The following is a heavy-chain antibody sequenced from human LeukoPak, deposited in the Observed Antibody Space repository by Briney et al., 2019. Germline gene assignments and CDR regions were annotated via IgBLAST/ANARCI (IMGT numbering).Heavy chain of an antibody. V-gene: IGHV3-7*01. Sequence: GGSLRLSCAASGFTFSRHWMSWVRQAPGKGLEWVANVKQDGSEEFYVDSVKGRFTISRDNSKNTLYLQMNSLRAEDTAVYYCAKKGGYYDSSGYSDYWGQGTLVTVSS. CDR3: AKKGGYYDSSGYSDY. D-gene: IGHD3-22*01. J-gene: IGHJ4*02. CDR1: GFTFSRHW. CDR2: VKQDGSEE.